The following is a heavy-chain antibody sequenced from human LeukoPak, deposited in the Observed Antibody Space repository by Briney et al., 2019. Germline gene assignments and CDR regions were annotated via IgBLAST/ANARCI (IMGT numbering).Heavy chain of an antibody. CDR2: ISYDGSSK. D-gene: IGHD4-11*01. CDR3: TRDSNYSFDY. CDR1: GFTFSNHG. V-gene: IGHV3-30*02. Sequence: QPGGSLRLSCAAFGFTFSNHGMHWVRQAPGKGLEWVAYISYDGSSKYYADSVRGRLTLSRDNSKNTVSLQMNSLRAEDTAVYYCTRDSNYSFDYWGQGTLVTVSS. J-gene: IGHJ4*02.